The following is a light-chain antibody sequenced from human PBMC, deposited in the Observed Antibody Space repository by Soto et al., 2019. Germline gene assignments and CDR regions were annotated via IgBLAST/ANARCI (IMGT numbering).Light chain of an antibody. CDR3: NSYAGSNSFV. Sequence: QSVLTQPPSASGSPGQSVTISCTGTSSDVGGYNYVSWYQQHPGKAPKLIIFEVNKRPSGVPDRFSGSKSGNTASLTGSGLQTEDEADYYCNSYAGSNSFVFGTGTKLTVL. V-gene: IGLV2-8*01. J-gene: IGLJ1*01. CDR1: SSDVGGYNY. CDR2: EVN.